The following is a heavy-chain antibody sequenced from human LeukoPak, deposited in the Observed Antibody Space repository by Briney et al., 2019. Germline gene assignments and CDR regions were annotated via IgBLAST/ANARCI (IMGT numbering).Heavy chain of an antibody. CDR2: ISSSSSTI. CDR1: GFTFSSYS. D-gene: IGHD2-2*01. Sequence: GGSLRLXCAASGFTFSSYSMNWVRLAPGKGLEWVSYISSSSSTIYYAGSVKGRFTISRDNAKNSLYLQMNSLRAEDTAVYYCAGYCSSTSCLWFSDYWGQGTLVTVSS. CDR3: AGYCSSTSCLWFSDY. V-gene: IGHV3-48*01. J-gene: IGHJ4*02.